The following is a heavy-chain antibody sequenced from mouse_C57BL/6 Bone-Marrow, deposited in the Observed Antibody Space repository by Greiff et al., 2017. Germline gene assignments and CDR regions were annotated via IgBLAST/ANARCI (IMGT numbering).Heavy chain of an antibody. Sequence: EVKLMESGPGLVKPSQSLSLTCSVTGYSITSGYYWNWIRQFPGNKLEWMGYISYDGSNNYNQSLKNRISITRDTSKNQFFLKLNSVTTEYTATYYCARAHYYGSSYYDYWGQGTTLTVSS. CDR3: ARAHYYGSSYYDY. CDR2: ISYDGSN. J-gene: IGHJ2*01. CDR1: GYSITSGYY. D-gene: IGHD1-1*01. V-gene: IGHV3-6*01.